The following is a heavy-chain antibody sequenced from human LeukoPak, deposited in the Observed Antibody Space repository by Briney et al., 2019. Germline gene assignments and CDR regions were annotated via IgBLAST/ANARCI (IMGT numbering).Heavy chain of an antibody. Sequence: SETLSLTCTGSISTSSYYWGWIRQPPGKGLEWIANIYYTGSTYYNPSLKSRVTISVDTSKNQFSLKVSSVTAADTAMYYCARLRMYSSSWTRAYYFDYWGQGTLVTVSS. J-gene: IGHJ4*02. D-gene: IGHD6-13*01. CDR3: ARLRMYSSSWTRAYYFDY. V-gene: IGHV4-39*01. CDR2: IYYTGST. CDR1: SISTSSYY.